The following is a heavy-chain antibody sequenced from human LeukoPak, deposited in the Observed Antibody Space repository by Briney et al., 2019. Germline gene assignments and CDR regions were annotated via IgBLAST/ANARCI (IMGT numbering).Heavy chain of an antibody. CDR1: GFTHRLYN. CDR2: ISSLCCYI. V-gene: IGHV3-21*01. D-gene: IGHD2-2*01. J-gene: IGHJ6*04. Sequence: GGSLRLSHAASGFTHRLYNMHCVPEAPGKGRVCVSSISSLCCYIYYADSVRGSYTISRDNAKNTLYLQMNSLRAEDTAVYYCARGEDIVVVPAAYYYGMDVWGKGTTVTVSS. CDR3: ARGEDIVVVPAAYYYGMDV.